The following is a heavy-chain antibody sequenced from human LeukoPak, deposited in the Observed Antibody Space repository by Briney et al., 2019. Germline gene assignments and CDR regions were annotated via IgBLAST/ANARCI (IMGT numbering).Heavy chain of an antibody. Sequence: GGSLRLSCAASGFTFSSYAMHWVRQAPGKGLEWVAVISYDGSNKYYADSVKGRFTISRDNSKNTLYLQMNSLRAEDTAVYYCARDRIPAVAGILLRYYFDYWGQGTLVTVSS. V-gene: IGHV3-30*04. J-gene: IGHJ4*02. CDR2: ISYDGSNK. CDR1: GFTFSSYA. CDR3: ARDRIPAVAGILLRYYFDY. D-gene: IGHD6-19*01.